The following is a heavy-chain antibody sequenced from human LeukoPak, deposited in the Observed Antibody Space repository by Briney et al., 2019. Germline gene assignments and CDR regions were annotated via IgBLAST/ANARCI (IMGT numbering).Heavy chain of an antibody. Sequence: PSETLSLTCTVSGGSISSYYWSWIRQPPGKGVEWIGYIYYSGSTNYNPSLKSRVTISVDTSKTQFSLKLSSVTAADTAVYYCAFSTDYDSSGYSAFDIWGQGTMVTVSS. D-gene: IGHD3-22*01. CDR1: GGSISSYY. J-gene: IGHJ3*02. CDR3: AFSTDYDSSGYSAFDI. V-gene: IGHV4-59*01. CDR2: IYYSGST.